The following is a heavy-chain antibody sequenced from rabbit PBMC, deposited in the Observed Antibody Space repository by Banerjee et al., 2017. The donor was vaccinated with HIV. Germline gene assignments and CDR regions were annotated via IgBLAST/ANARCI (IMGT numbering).Heavy chain of an antibody. D-gene: IGHD6-1*01. V-gene: IGHV1S47*01. CDR2: IDPVFGST. J-gene: IGHJ4*01. CDR1: GFDFSSYG. Sequence: VESGGGLVQPGGSLKLSCKASGFDFSSYGVSWVRQAPGKGLEWIGYIDPVFGSTSYASWVNGRFTISSHNAQNTVDLQMNSLTVVDRATYFCARGFYSYGYAGYVDGTYYFDLWGPGTLVTVS. CDR3: ARGFYSYGYAGYVDGTYYFDL.